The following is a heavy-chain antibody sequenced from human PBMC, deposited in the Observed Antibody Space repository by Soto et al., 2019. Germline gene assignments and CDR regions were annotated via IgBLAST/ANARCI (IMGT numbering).Heavy chain of an antibody. CDR2: ISARGGSS. V-gene: IGHV3-23*01. CDR3: AKGSIEYSASVDN. D-gene: IGHD4-4*01. J-gene: IGHJ4*02. Sequence: QLLESGGGLVQPGGSLRLSCAASGFAFSSYAMVWVRQAPGKGLEWVSVISARGGSSYFADSVKGRFTISRDNSKNVLSLEMNSLRAEDKAIYFCAKGSIEYSASVDNWGQGTLVLVSS. CDR1: GFAFSSYA.